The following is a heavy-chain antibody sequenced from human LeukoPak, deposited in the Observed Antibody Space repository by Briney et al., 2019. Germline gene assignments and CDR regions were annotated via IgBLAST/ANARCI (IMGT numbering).Heavy chain of an antibody. CDR2: IYSGGST. Sequence: PGGSLRLSCAASGFTVSSNYMSWVRQAPGKGLEWVSVIYSGGSTYYADSVKGRFTISRDNSKNTLYLQMNSLRAEDTAVYYCARGEYSGYDYGGSVYWGQGTLVTVSS. CDR1: GFTVSSNY. V-gene: IGHV3-53*01. D-gene: IGHD5-12*01. CDR3: ARGEYSGYDYGGSVY. J-gene: IGHJ4*02.